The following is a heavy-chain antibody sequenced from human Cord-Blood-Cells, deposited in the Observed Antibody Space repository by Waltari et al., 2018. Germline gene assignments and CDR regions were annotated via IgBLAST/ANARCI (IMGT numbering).Heavy chain of an antibody. CDR3: ARLELRDY. CDR2: INPRGGSR. Sequence: QVQLVQSGAEVKKPGASVKVSCKASGYTFTSYYRHWVRQAPGQGLEWMGIINPRGGSRSYAQKFQGRVTMTRDTSTSTVYMELSSLRSEDMAVYYCARLELRDYWGQGTLVTVSS. CDR1: GYTFTSYY. V-gene: IGHV1-46*01. J-gene: IGHJ4*02. D-gene: IGHD1-7*01.